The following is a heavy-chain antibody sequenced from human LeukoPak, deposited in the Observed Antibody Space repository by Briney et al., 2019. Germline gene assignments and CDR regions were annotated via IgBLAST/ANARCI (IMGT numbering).Heavy chain of an antibody. CDR1: GFTFSSYE. D-gene: IGHD5-12*01. CDR3: ARPRSYDMYSFDY. Sequence: GGSLRLSRAASGFTFSSYEMNGVRQAPGERLEGGSYISSSGSTIYYADSVKGRFTISRDTAKNSLYLQMNSLRAEDTAVYYCARPRSYDMYSFDYWGQGTLVTVSS. J-gene: IGHJ4*02. V-gene: IGHV3-48*03. CDR2: ISSSGSTI.